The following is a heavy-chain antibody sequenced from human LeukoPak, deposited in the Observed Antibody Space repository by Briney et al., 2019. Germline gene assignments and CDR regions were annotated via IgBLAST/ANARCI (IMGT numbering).Heavy chain of an antibody. CDR1: VFTFSSYS. Sequence: GGSLRLSCAASVFTFSSYSMSWVRQAPRKGLEWVSVIYTNGGTTYYADSVNGRFTISRDNSRNTLYLQMHSLRDEDTAVYYCAKDQRPDSGYDIDYWGQGTLVTVSS. CDR2: IYTNGGTT. CDR3: AKDQRPDSGYDIDY. D-gene: IGHD5-12*01. J-gene: IGHJ4*02. V-gene: IGHV3-23*01.